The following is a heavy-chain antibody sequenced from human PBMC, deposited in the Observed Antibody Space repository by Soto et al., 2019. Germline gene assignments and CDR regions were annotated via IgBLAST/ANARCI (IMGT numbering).Heavy chain of an antibody. D-gene: IGHD1-26*01. Sequence: ETLSLTCSVTGGSINNYYWSWVRQSAGKGLEWIGRVFTTGTTDYNPSLKGRVTISVDTSKNQFSLGLRSVTAADTAIDYCARDMHAGFTHYFDPWGQGTLVTVSS. CDR1: GGSINNYY. CDR3: ARDMHAGFTHYFDP. V-gene: IGHV4-4*07. CDR2: VFTTGTT. J-gene: IGHJ5*02.